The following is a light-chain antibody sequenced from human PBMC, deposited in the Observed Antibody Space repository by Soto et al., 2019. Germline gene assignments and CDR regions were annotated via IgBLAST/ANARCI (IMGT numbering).Light chain of an antibody. V-gene: IGKV3-15*01. CDR2: GAS. CDR1: QNVNSN. Sequence: EIVMTQSPATLSVSPGERATLSCRASQNVNSNLVWYQQKPGHAPRLLIYGASTRATGIPARFSGSRSGTEFTLTISSLQSEDFAVYYCQQYNNWPLAFGGGTRVEIK. J-gene: IGKJ4*01. CDR3: QQYNNWPLA.